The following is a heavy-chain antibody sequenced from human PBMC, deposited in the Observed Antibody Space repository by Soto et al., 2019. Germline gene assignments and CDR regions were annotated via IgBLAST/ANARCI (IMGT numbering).Heavy chain of an antibody. D-gene: IGHD4-17*01. Sequence: GGSLRLSCAVSGFTFSSYAMHWVRQAPGKGLEYVSATSSNGGSTYYANSVKGRFTISRDNSKNTLYLQMGSLRAEDMAVYYCARASSTVTSNFDYWGQGALVTVSS. CDR2: TSSNGGST. CDR3: ARASSTVTSNFDY. V-gene: IGHV3-64*01. J-gene: IGHJ4*02. CDR1: GFTFSSYA.